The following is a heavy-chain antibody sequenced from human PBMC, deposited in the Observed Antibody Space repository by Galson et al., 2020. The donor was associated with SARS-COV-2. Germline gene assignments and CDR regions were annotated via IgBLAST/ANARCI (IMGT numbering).Heavy chain of an antibody. V-gene: IGHV4-34*01. Sequence: SETLSLTCAVYGGSFSGYYWSWIRQPPGKGLEWIGEINSSGSTNYNPSLKSRVTISVDTYKNHFSLKLSPVTAADTAVYYCARDENFFLVVTATRRDYFDYWGRGTMATVSS. CDR2: INSSGST. J-gene: IGHJ4*02. D-gene: IGHD2-21*02. CDR3: ARDENFFLVVTATRRDYFDY. CDR1: GGSFSGYY.